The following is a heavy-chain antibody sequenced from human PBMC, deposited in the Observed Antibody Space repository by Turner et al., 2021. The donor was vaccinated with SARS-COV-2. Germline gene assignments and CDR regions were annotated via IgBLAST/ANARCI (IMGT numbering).Heavy chain of an antibody. V-gene: IGHV4-34*01. CDR2: INHSGSN. CDR1: GASFSGYY. D-gene: IGHD6-13*01. J-gene: IGHJ4*02. CDR3: ARGRAAAAGHFDY. Sequence: QVQLHPLGAGLLKPSAPLSLTCAVYGASFSGYYWSWIRQPPGKGLEWIGEINHSGSNNYNPALKSRVTISVDTSKNQFSLKLSSVTAADTAVYYCARGRAAAAGHFDYWGQGTLVTVSS.